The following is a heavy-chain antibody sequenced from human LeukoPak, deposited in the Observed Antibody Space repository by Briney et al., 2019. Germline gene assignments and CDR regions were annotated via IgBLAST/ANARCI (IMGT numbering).Heavy chain of an antibody. CDR1: GYIFTNFG. CDR3: ATRGSYYRLGAFDI. Sequence: ASVKVSCKASGYIFTNFGISWVRQARGQGLEWMGWISGYNGNTKYVQKFQGRVTMTTDTSTSTAYMELRSLRSDDTAVYYCATRGSYYRLGAFDIWGQGTMVTVSS. CDR2: ISGYNGNT. V-gene: IGHV1-18*01. D-gene: IGHD1-26*01. J-gene: IGHJ3*02.